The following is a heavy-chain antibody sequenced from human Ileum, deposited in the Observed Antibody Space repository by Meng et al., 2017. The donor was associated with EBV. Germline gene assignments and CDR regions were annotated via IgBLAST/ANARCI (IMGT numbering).Heavy chain of an antibody. D-gene: IGHD6-13*01. V-gene: IGHV4-39*02. J-gene: IGHJ4*02. CDR2: IDYTGLT. CDR3: ARDEYNISWYKY. CDR1: GAVIRKYY. Sequence: HLPRQGAGPGRVNPSGTLSLTCPVSGAVIRKYYWAWIRQPPGEGPEWIGTIDYTGLTYYSPSLKSRVTISVDSSETQFFLKLTSVTAADTAVYYCARDEYNISWYKYWGQGTLVTVSS.